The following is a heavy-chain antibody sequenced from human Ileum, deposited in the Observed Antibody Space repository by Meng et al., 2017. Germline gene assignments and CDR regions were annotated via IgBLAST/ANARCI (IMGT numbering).Heavy chain of an antibody. CDR1: GYTFGGYG. CDR3: TRVYLLAEYTYGYESWFDP. V-gene: IGHV1-18*01. CDR2: ISVNTGNT. D-gene: IGHD5-18*01. J-gene: IGHJ5*02. Sequence: QAQLVQLGAGVKEPGGSVKVTREASGYTFGGYGINWVRQAPGQGLEWVGWISVNTGNTHYAQKFQGRVTLTTEISTNTAYLELRSLRSDDTAVYYCTRVYLLAEYTYGYESWFDPWGQGTLVTVSS.